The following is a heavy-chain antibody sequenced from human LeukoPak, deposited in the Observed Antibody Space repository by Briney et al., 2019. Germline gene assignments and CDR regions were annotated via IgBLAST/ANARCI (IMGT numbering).Heavy chain of an antibody. V-gene: IGHV3-74*01. CDR2: VSKDGSST. D-gene: IGHD1-26*01. J-gene: IGHJ4*02. CDR1: GFTFTNYW. CDR3: AKDRGGSYNY. Sequence: GGSLRLSCAASGFTFTNYWMHWVRQAPGKGLVWVSRVSKDGSSTTYADYVKGRFTISRDNAKNSLYLQMNSLRAEDTALYYCAKDRGGSYNYWGQGTLVSVSS.